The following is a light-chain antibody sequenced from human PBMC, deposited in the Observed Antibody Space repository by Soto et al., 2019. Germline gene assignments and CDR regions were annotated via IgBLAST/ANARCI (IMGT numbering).Light chain of an antibody. J-gene: IGKJ4*01. Sequence: DIQMTQAPSTLSASVGDRVTIYCRESQDIDKWVAWYQQRPGTAPKLLIYEATTLQNGVPSRFSGSGSGTDFALTITSLQAEDFATYYCQQLRMYPSTFGGGTKVDIK. CDR1: QDIDKW. CDR3: QQLRMYPST. CDR2: EAT. V-gene: IGKV1-12*01.